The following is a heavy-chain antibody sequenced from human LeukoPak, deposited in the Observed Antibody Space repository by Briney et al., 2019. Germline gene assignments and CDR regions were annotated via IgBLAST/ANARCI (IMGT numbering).Heavy chain of an antibody. J-gene: IGHJ4*02. Sequence: PGRSLRLSCAASGFTFSSYAMHWVRQAPGKGLEWVAVISYDGSNKYYADSVKGRFTISRDNSKNTLYLQMNSLGAEDTAVYYCARGPHYYDSSGYYYRLLDYWGQGTLVTVSS. V-gene: IGHV3-30-3*01. CDR3: ARGPHYYDSSGYYYRLLDY. D-gene: IGHD3-22*01. CDR1: GFTFSSYA. CDR2: ISYDGSNK.